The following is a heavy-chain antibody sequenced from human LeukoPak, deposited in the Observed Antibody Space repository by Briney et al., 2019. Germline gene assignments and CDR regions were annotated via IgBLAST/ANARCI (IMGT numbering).Heavy chain of an antibody. Sequence: GASVKVSCKVSGYTGIELSMHWVRQAPGKGREWMGGFDPEDGETIYAQKFQGRVTMTEDTSTDTAYMELSSLTSEDTAVYYCATHTIFGVVTYAFHIWGRGTLVTVSS. CDR3: ATHTIFGVVTYAFHI. D-gene: IGHD3-3*01. V-gene: IGHV1-24*01. CDR2: FDPEDGET. CDR1: GYTGIELS. J-gene: IGHJ3*02.